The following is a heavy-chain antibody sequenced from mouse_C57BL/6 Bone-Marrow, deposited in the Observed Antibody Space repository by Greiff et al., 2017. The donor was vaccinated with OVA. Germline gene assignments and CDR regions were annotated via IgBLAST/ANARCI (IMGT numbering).Heavy chain of an antibody. J-gene: IGHJ3*01. D-gene: IGHD2-4*01. CDR1: GYTFTSYG. Sequence: QVQLQQSGAELARPGASVKLSCKASGYTFTSYGISWVKQRTGQGLEWIGEIYPRSGNTYYNEKFKGKATLTADKSSSTAYMELRSLTSEDSAVYFCARFGTYYDYDGAGWFAYWGQGTLVTVSA. CDR3: ARFGTYYDYDGAGWFAY. V-gene: IGHV1-81*01. CDR2: IYPRSGNT.